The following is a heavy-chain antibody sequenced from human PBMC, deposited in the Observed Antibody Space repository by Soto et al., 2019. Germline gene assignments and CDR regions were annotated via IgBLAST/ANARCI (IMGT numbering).Heavy chain of an antibody. J-gene: IGHJ4*02. Sequence: GGSLRLSCAASGFTFISYWMHWVRQAPGKGLVWVARIHYDGTITSYADSVKGRFTISRDNARNTLYLQMNSLRAEDTAIYYCARDGFGPRDYWGQGTLVTVSS. CDR3: ARDGFGPRDY. D-gene: IGHD3-16*01. CDR1: GFTFISYW. CDR2: IHYDGTIT. V-gene: IGHV3-74*01.